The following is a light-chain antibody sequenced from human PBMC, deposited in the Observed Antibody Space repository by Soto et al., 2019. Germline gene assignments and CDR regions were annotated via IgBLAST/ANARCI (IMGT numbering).Light chain of an antibody. CDR1: SSSIGSNT. J-gene: IGLJ2*01. Sequence: QSVLTQPPSASGTPGQRVTISCSGSSSSIGSNTVNWYQQLPGTAPKLLIYSNNQRPSGVPDRFSGSKSGTSASLAISGLQSEDDADYYCAAWDDSLNGLVFGGGTKVTVL. CDR3: AAWDDSLNGLV. V-gene: IGLV1-44*01. CDR2: SNN.